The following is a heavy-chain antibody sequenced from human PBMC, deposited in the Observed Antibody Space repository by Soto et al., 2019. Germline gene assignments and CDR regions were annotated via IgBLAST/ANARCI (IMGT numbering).Heavy chain of an antibody. D-gene: IGHD3-10*01. Sequence: GGSLRLSCAASGFTFSSYAMSWVRQAPGKGLEWVSAITGSGGRTYYADSVKGRFTISRDNSKNTLFLQMNSLRAEDTAVYYCAXQPRFGDLSPDYYGMDVWGQGTTVTVSS. CDR3: AXQPRFGDLSPDYYGMDV. CDR2: ITGSGGRT. J-gene: IGHJ6*01. CDR1: GFTFSSYA. V-gene: IGHV3-23*01.